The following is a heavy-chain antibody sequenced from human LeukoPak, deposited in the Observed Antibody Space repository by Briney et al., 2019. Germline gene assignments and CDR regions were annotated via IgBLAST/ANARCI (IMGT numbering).Heavy chain of an antibody. D-gene: IGHD6-6*01. V-gene: IGHV3-33*01. J-gene: IGHJ4*02. CDR3: ARDPSFPYYFDY. CDR1: GFTFSAYG. Sequence: TGGSLRLSCAASGFTFSAYGMHWVRHSPGKGLEWVAVIWCDGSKKYYGDSVKGRFTISRDNSKNTLFLQMNSLRAEDTAVYYCARDPSFPYYFDYWGQGTLVTVPS. CDR2: IWCDGSKK.